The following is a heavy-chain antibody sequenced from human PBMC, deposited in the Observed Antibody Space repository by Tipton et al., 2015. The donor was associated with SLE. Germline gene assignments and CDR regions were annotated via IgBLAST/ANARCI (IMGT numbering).Heavy chain of an antibody. J-gene: IGHJ4*02. Sequence: SLRLSCAASGFTFSSNAMSWVRQAPGKGLEWVSAISGIGDKTYYADSVKGRFTISRDNSKNMVYLQMNSLRAEDTAVYFCAKESPYTSGRNYYFDYWGQGMLVSVSS. CDR3: AKESPYTSGRNYYFDY. CDR1: GFTFSSNA. D-gene: IGHD3-10*01. CDR2: ISGIGDKT. V-gene: IGHV3-23*01.